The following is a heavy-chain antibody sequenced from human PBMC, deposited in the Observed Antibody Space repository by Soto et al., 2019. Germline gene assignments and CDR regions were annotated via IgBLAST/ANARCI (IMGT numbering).Heavy chain of an antibody. Sequence: EVQLVESGGGLVQPGGSLRLSCAASGFSFRTYWMQWARQAPGKGLEWVSRINNDGSSTDYADSVKGRFTISRDNAKDTLYRQMNRRRAEDTATYYCARGTMDVWGTGTTVTVSS. J-gene: IGHJ6*04. CDR1: GFSFRTYW. D-gene: IGHD3-10*01. V-gene: IGHV3-74*01. CDR2: INNDGSST. CDR3: ARGTMDV.